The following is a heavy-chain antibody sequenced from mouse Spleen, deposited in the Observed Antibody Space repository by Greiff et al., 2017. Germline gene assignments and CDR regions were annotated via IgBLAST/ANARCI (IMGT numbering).Heavy chain of an antibody. V-gene: IGHV1-50*01. J-gene: IGHJ2*01. CDR2: IDPSDSYT. D-gene: IGHD4-1*02. CDR3: ASGQLDSYYFDY. CDR1: GYTFTSYW. Sequence: QVQLQQPGAELVKPGASVKLSCKASGYTFTSYWMQWVKQRPGQGLEWIGEIDPSDSYTNYNQKFKGKATLTVDTSSSTAYMQLSSLTSEDSAVYYCASGQLDSYYFDYWGQGTTLTVSS.